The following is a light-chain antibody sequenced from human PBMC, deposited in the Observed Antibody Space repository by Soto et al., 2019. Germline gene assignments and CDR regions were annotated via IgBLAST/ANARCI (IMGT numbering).Light chain of an antibody. CDR1: QSISSW. V-gene: IGKV1-5*01. J-gene: IGKJ1*01. Sequence: DIQMTQSPSTLSASVGDRVTITCRASQSISSWLAWYQQKPGKAPKLLIYDASNLESGVPSRFSGSGSGTEFSLTINSLQADDFATYYCQQYNYYWTFGQGTRVEIK. CDR2: DAS. CDR3: QQYNYYWT.